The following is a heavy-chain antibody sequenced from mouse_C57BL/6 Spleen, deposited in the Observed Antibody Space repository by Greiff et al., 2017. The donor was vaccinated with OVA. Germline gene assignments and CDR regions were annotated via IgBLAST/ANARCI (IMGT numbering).Heavy chain of an antibody. CDR1: GYTFTSSW. CDR2: IHPNSGST. Sequence: VQLQQPGAELVKPGASVKLSCKASGYTFTSSWMHWVKQRPGQGLEWIGMIHPNSGSTNYNEKFKSKATLTVDKSYSTAYMQLSSLTSEDSAVYYCARSYYGSREGYYFDYWGQGTTLTVSS. J-gene: IGHJ2*01. CDR3: ARSYYGSREGYYFDY. V-gene: IGHV1-64*01. D-gene: IGHD1-1*01.